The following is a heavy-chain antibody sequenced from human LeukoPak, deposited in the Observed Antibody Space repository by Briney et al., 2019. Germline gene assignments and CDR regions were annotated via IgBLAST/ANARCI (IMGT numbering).Heavy chain of an antibody. V-gene: IGHV5-51*01. Sequence: GESLKISCKGSGYSFTSYWIGWVRQMPGKGLEWMGIIYPGDSDTRYSPSFRGQVTISADKSISTAYLQWSSLKASDTAMYYCARQRYSGYDWRVFDYWGQGTLVTVSS. J-gene: IGHJ4*02. CDR2: IYPGDSDT. CDR1: GYSFTSYW. D-gene: IGHD5-12*01. CDR3: ARQRYSGYDWRVFDY.